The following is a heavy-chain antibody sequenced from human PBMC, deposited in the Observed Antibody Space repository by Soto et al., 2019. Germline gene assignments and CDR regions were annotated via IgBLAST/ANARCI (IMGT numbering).Heavy chain of an antibody. J-gene: IGHJ6*02. CDR3: ARYCSGGSCSDAYYYYYGMDV. Sequence: QVQLVESGGGVVQPGRSLRLSCAASGFTFSSYGMHWVRQAPGKGLEWVAVISYDGSNKYYADSVKGRFTISRDNSKNTLYLQMTSLRAEDTAVYYCARYCSGGSCSDAYYYYYGMDVWGQGTTVTVSS. CDR1: GFTFSSYG. V-gene: IGHV3-30*03. D-gene: IGHD2-15*01. CDR2: ISYDGSNK.